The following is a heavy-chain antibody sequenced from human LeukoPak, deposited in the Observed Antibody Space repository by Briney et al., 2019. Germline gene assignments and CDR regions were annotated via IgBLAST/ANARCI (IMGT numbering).Heavy chain of an antibody. CDR3: ARHEVDAFDI. CDR2: IYTSGST. J-gene: IGHJ3*02. Sequence: SETLSLTCTVSDGSISIYYWSWLRQPAGKGLEWIGRIYTSGSTNYNPSLKSRVTISVDTSKNQFSLKLSSVTAADTAVYYCARHEVDAFDIWGQGTMVTVSS. CDR1: DGSISIYY. V-gene: IGHV4-4*07.